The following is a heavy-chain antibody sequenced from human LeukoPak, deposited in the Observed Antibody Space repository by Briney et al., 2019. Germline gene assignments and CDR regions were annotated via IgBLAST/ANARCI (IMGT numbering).Heavy chain of an antibody. CDR3: ARDWSGYCSSTSCFHYYFDY. J-gene: IGHJ4*02. V-gene: IGHV1-69*04. CDR1: GGTFSSYT. CDR2: IIPILGIA. Sequence: SVKVSCKASGGTFSSYTISWVRQAAGQGLEWMGRIIPILGIANYAQKFQGRVTITADKSTSTAYMELSSLRSEDTAVYYCARDWSGYCSSTSCFHYYFDYWGQGTLVTVSS. D-gene: IGHD2-2*03.